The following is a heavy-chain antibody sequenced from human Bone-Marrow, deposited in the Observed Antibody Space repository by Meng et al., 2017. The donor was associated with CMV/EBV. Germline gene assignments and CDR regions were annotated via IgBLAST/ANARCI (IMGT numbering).Heavy chain of an antibody. V-gene: IGHV1-69*05. CDR3: ARGRYQLLYGYYGMDV. D-gene: IGHD2-2*02. Sequence: SVKVSCKASGGTFSSYAISWVRQAPGQGLEWMGGIIPIFGTANYAQKFQGRVTITTDESTSTAYMELSSLRSEDTAVYYCARGRYQLLYGYYGMDVWGQGTTVTVS. J-gene: IGHJ6*02. CDR1: GGTFSSYA. CDR2: IIPIFGTA.